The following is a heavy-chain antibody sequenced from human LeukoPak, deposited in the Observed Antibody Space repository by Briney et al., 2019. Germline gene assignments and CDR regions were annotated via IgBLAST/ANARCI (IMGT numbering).Heavy chain of an antibody. V-gene: IGHV4-59*10. CDR1: GGSFSGYY. Sequence: KASETLSLTCAVYGGSFSGYYWSWIRQPAGKGLEWIGHIYTSGNTNYNPSLKSRVTMSVDTSKKQFSLKLSSVTAADTAVYYCARDRYNLWSGYYSLDYWGQGTLVTVSS. J-gene: IGHJ4*02. D-gene: IGHD3-3*01. CDR2: IYTSGNT. CDR3: ARDRYNLWSGYYSLDY.